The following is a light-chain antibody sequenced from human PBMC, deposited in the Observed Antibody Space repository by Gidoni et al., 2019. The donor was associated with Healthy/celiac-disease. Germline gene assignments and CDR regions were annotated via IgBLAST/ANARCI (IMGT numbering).Light chain of an antibody. J-gene: IGKJ1*01. Sequence: ETVLTQSPATLSLSPGERATLSCRASQSVSSYLAWYQQKPGQAPRLLIYDASNRATGIPAMFIGSGAGTDFTLTISSLEPEDFAVYYCQQRSNWPWTFGQGTKVEIK. CDR1: QSVSSY. CDR2: DAS. CDR3: QQRSNWPWT. V-gene: IGKV3-11*01.